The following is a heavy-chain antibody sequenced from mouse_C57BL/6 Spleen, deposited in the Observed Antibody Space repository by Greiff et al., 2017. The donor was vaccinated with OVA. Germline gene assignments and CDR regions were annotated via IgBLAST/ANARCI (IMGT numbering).Heavy chain of an antibody. CDR2: ISYDGSN. V-gene: IGHV3-6*01. CDR3: ARDIYDYDGI. Sequence: EVKLQESGPGLVKPSQSLSLTCSVTGYSITSGYYWNWIRQFPGNKLEWMGYISYDGSNNYNPSLKNRISITRDTSKNQFFLKLNSVTTEDTATYYCARDIYDYDGIWGQGTTLTVSS. J-gene: IGHJ2*01. D-gene: IGHD2-4*01. CDR1: GYSITSGYY.